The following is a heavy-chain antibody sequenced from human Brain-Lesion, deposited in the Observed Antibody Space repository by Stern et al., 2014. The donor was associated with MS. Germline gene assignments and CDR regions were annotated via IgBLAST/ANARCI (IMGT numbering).Heavy chain of an antibody. J-gene: IGHJ4*02. Sequence: QMQLVQSGPGLVKPSGTLSLTCAVSGGSISSSNWWSWVRQSPGKGLEWIGESDHSGSTIYNPSLKSRVTVSADKSKNRFSLNLGSVTAADTAVYFCARFPASRPHVFDSWGQGTLVTVSS. CDR3: ARFPASRPHVFDS. V-gene: IGHV4-4*02. D-gene: IGHD6-13*01. CDR2: SDHSGST. CDR1: GGSISSSNW.